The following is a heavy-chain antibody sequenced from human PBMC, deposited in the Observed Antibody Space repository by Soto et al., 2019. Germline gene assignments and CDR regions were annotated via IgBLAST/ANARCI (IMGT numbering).Heavy chain of an antibody. CDR2: ISSSSSTI. V-gene: IGHV3-48*02. D-gene: IGHD6-19*01. J-gene: IGHJ5*02. CDR1: GFTFSSYS. CDR3: ARVRAVAGNNWFDP. Sequence: EVQLVESGGGLVQPGGSLRLSCAASGFTFSSYSMNWVRQAPGKGLEWVSYISSSSSTIYYADSVKGRFTISRDNAKNSLYLQMNSLRDEDTAVYYCARVRAVAGNNWFDPWGQGTLVTVSS.